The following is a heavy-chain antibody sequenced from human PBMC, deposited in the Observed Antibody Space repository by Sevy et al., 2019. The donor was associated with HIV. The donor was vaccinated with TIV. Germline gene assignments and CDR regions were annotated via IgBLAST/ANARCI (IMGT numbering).Heavy chain of an antibody. CDR3: AREYSGTYYYLDY. CDR2: INSDGSST. Sequence: GGSLRLSCAASGFTFSSYWMHWVRQAPGKGLVWVSRINSDGSSTNYADSVKGRFTISRDNAKNTLYLQMNSLRAEDTAVYYCAREYSGTYYYLDYWGQGTLVTVSS. CDR1: GFTFSSYW. D-gene: IGHD1-26*01. V-gene: IGHV3-74*01. J-gene: IGHJ4*02.